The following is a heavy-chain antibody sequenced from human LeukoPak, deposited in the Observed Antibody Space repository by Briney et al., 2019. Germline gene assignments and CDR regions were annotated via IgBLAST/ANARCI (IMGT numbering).Heavy chain of an antibody. V-gene: IGHV3-30*03. D-gene: IGHD2-21*01. Sequence: GGSLRLSCAASGFTFSSYGMHWVRQAPGKGLEWVAVISYDGSNKYYADSVKGRFTISRDNSKNTLYLQMNSLRAEDTAVYYCARPKDCGGDCYYHGMDVWGQGTTVTVSS. CDR1: GFTFSSYG. CDR3: ARPKDCGGDCYYHGMDV. CDR2: ISYDGSNK. J-gene: IGHJ6*02.